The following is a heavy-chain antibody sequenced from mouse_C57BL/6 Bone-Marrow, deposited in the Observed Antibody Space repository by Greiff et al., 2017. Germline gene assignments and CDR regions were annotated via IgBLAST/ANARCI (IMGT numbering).Heavy chain of an antibody. CDR3: ARGKTPSY. J-gene: IGHJ4*01. CDR1: GYSITSGYY. V-gene: IGHV3-6*01. CDR2: ISYDGSN. D-gene: IGHD6-1*01. Sequence: ESGPGLVKPSQSLSLTCSVTGYSITSGYYWNWIRQFPGNKLEWMGYISYDGSNNYNPSLKNRISITRDPSKNQFFLKLNSVTTEDTATYYCARGKTPSYWGQGTSVTVSS.